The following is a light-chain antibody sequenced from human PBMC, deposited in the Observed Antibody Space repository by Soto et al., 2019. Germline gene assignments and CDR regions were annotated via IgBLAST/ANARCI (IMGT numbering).Light chain of an antibody. Sequence: DIQMTQSPSSLSASVGDRVTITCRANQSISTYLNWYQQKPGKAPKLLIYAASNLQSGVSSRFSGSGSGTAFTLTISSLQPADFAPYYCQQGYSIPPSTFGQGTKLEIK. J-gene: IGKJ2*01. CDR2: AAS. CDR3: QQGYSIPPST. CDR1: QSISTY. V-gene: IGKV1-39*01.